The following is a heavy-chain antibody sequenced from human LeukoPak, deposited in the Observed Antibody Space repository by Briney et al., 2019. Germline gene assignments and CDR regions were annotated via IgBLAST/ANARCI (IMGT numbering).Heavy chain of an antibody. D-gene: IGHD3-3*01. V-gene: IGHV4-59*08. J-gene: IGHJ4*02. Sequence: SETLSLTCTVSGGSISSYYWSWIRQPPGKGLEWIGYIDDSGTTNYNPSLKSRVTISVDTSKNQFPLKLSSVTAADTAVYYCARQNYDFWRGYYFDYWGQGTLVTVSS. CDR1: GGSISSYY. CDR3: ARQNYDFWRGYYFDY. CDR2: IDDSGTT.